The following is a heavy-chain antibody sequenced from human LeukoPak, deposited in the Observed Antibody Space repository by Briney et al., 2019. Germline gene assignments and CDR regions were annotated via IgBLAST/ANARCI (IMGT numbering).Heavy chain of an antibody. D-gene: IGHD3-10*01. V-gene: IGHV4-38-2*01. CDR1: GYSISSGCY. CDR2: IYHSGST. J-gene: IGHJ5*02. Sequence: SETLSLTCAVSGYSISSGCYWGWIRQPPGKGLEWIGSIYHSGSTYYNPSLKSRVTISVDTSKNQFSLKLSSVTAADTAVYYCARGRYYGSGSPKSNWFDPWGQGTLVTVSS. CDR3: ARGRYYGSGSPKSNWFDP.